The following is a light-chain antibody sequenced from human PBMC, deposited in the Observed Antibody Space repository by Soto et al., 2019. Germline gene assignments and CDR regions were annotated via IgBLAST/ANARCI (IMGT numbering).Light chain of an antibody. J-gene: IGLJ2*01. CDR3: SSYTTISAPHVV. Sequence: QSALTQPASVSGSPGQSITISCTGTSSDIGGSNYVSWYQQHPGKAPKLMIYDVSNRPSGVSNRFSGSKSANTASLTISGLQAEDEADYYCSSYTTISAPHVVFGGGTKLTVL. CDR1: SSDIGGSNY. V-gene: IGLV2-14*01. CDR2: DVS.